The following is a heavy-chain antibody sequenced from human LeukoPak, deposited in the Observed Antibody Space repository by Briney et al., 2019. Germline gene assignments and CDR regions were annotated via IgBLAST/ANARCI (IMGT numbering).Heavy chain of an antibody. CDR1: GYSISSGYY. J-gene: IGHJ3*02. D-gene: IGHD4-23*01. CDR3: ARGPSTTVADAFDI. V-gene: IGHV4-38-2*02. Sequence: SETLSLTCTVSGYSISSGYYWGWIRQPPGKGLEWIGSIYHSGSTNYNPSLKSRVTISVDTSKNQFSLKLSSVTAADTAVYYCARGPSTTVADAFDIWGQGTMVTVSS. CDR2: IYHSGST.